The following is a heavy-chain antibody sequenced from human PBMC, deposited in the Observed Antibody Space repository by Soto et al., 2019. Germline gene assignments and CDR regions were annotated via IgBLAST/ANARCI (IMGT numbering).Heavy chain of an antibody. Sequence: GGSLRLSCAASGFTFNTYAMSWVRQAPGKGLEWVSAISGSGGSTYYPDSVKGRFTISRDNSKNTLYLQMNSLRAEDTAMYYCARLKANWNYNTFPIYFDYWGQGTLVTVSS. CDR2: ISGSGGST. V-gene: IGHV3-23*01. D-gene: IGHD1-7*01. J-gene: IGHJ4*02. CDR3: ARLKANWNYNTFPIYFDY. CDR1: GFTFNTYA.